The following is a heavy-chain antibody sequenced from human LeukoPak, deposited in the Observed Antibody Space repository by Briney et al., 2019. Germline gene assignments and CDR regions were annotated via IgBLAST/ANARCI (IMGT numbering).Heavy chain of an antibody. CDR1: GFTFDDYG. J-gene: IGHJ5*02. CDR3: ARDLPVDTAFDP. CDR2: INWNGGST. V-gene: IGHV3-20*04. D-gene: IGHD5-18*01. Sequence: GGSLRLPCAASGFTFDDYGMSWVRQAPGKGLEWVSGINWNGGSTGYADSVKGRFTVSRDNAKNSLYLQMNSLRAEDTALYYCARDLPVDTAFDPWGQGTLVTVSS.